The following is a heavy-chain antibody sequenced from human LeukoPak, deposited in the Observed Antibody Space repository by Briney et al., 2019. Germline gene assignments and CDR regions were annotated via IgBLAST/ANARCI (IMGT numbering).Heavy chain of an antibody. Sequence: QAGRSLRLSCTASGFTSGDYAMSWFRQAPGKGLEWVGFIRSKAYGGTTEYAASVKGRFTISRDDSKSIAYLQMNSLKAEDTAVYYCTASSGWYYFDYWGQGTLVTVSS. J-gene: IGHJ4*02. CDR3: TASSGWYYFDY. V-gene: IGHV3-49*03. CDR1: GFTSGDYA. CDR2: IRSKAYGGTT. D-gene: IGHD6-19*01.